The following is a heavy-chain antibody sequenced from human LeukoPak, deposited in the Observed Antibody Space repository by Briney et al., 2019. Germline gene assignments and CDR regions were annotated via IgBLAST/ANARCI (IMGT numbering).Heavy chain of an antibody. J-gene: IGHJ3*02. Sequence: SETLSLTCTVSYGSISSSSFCWGWVRQPPGKGLEWIGSIYYSGSTNYNPSLKSRVTISVDTSKNQFSLKLSSVTAADTAVYYCARERYSSTHEDAFDIWGQGTMVTVSS. CDR3: ARERYSSTHEDAFDI. CDR2: IYYSGST. V-gene: IGHV4-39*07. D-gene: IGHD6-13*01. CDR1: YGSISSSSFC.